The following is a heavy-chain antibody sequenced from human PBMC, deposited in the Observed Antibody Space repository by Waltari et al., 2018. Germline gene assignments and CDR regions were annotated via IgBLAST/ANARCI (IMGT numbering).Heavy chain of an antibody. J-gene: IGHJ4*02. V-gene: IGHV3-74*03. CDR1: GFTLSRYW. CDR2: IESDESRT. D-gene: IGHD7-27*01. Sequence: EVQLVESGGALVQPGGSLRLSCATSGFTLSRYWMHWVRQAPGKGLMWVSHIESDESRTTYADSVKGRFTISRDNAKNTVYLQMNNLRDEDTAVYYCVRDEPGDGLDYWGQGTLVTVSS. CDR3: VRDEPGDGLDY.